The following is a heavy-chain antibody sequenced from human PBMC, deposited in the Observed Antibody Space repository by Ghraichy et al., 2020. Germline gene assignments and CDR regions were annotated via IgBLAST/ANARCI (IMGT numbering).Heavy chain of an antibody. Sequence: ESLNISCAGSGFNFGIYSMHWVRQAPGKGLEWISYISSSSRTVYYADSVEGRFTVSRDNAKNSLFLQMNSLRGEDTAVYYCASRSGYYSTPHFDSWGQGTLVIVSS. V-gene: IGHV3-48*01. CDR2: ISSSSRTV. J-gene: IGHJ4*02. CDR3: ASRSGYYSTPHFDS. CDR1: GFNFGIYS. D-gene: IGHD3-22*01.